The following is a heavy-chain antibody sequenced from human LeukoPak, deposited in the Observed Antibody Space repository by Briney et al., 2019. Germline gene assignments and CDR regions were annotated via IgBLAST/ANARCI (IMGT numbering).Heavy chain of an antibody. CDR1: GYTFTSYY. Sequence: ASMKVSCKASGYTFTSYYIHCLRQAPGQGLEWMGIINPTGGSTSYAQKFQGRVTMTSDTSTSTVYMDLSSLRSEDTAVYYCARDLGHRIAAAGPNLDYWGQGTLVTVSS. J-gene: IGHJ4*02. CDR3: ARDLGHRIAAAGPNLDY. CDR2: INPTGGST. V-gene: IGHV1-46*01. D-gene: IGHD6-13*01.